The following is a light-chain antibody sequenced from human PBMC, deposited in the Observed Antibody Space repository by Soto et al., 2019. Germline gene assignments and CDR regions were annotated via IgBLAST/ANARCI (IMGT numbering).Light chain of an antibody. J-gene: IGKJ1*01. CDR1: QSISSW. V-gene: IGKV1-5*01. Sequence: DSQMTQSPSTLSASVGDRVTITCRASQSISSWLAWYQQKPGKAPKLLIYDASSLESGVPSRFSGSGSGTEFTLTISSLQPDDFATYYCLQDYSYPWTFGQGTKVDI. CDR3: LQDYSYPWT. CDR2: DAS.